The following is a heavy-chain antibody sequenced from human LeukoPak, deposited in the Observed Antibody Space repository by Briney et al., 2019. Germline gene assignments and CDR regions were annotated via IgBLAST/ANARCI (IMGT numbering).Heavy chain of an antibody. D-gene: IGHD2-2*01. Sequence: SETLSLTCAVSGYSISSGYYWGWIRQPPGKGLEWIGSTYHSGSTYYNPSLKSRVTISVDTSKNQFSLKLSSVTAADTAVYYCAREFRVVVPAAIDYFDYWGQGTLVTVSS. CDR1: GYSISSGYY. CDR2: TYHSGST. CDR3: AREFRVVVPAAIDYFDY. J-gene: IGHJ4*02. V-gene: IGHV4-38-2*02.